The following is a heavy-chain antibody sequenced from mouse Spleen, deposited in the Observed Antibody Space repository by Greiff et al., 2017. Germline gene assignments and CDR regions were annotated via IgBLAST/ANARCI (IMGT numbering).Heavy chain of an antibody. Sequence: LQPSGAELVKPGASVTLSCTASGFNIKDYYMHWVKQRTEQGLEWIVRIDPEDGETKYAPKFPGQATFTAETSSNTANLQISSLTSEDTAVYYCARQLGIRPFADWGQGTLVTVSA. CDR2: IDPEDGET. CDR1: GFNIKDYY. CDR3: ARQLGIRPFAD. J-gene: IGHJ3*01. D-gene: IGHD3-1*01. V-gene: IGHV14-2*01.